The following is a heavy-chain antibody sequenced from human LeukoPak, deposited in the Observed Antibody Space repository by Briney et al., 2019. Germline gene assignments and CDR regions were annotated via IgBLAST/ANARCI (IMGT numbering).Heavy chain of an antibody. Sequence: PSETLSLTCAVYGGSLSYYYWSWIRQPPEKGLEWIGEINRSGSTNYNPSLKSRVSISVDTSKNQFSPKLSSVTAADTAVYYCARGGFYCGDDCYVDYWGQGTLVTVSS. J-gene: IGHJ4*02. CDR1: GGSLSYYY. CDR2: INRSGST. V-gene: IGHV4-34*01. CDR3: ARGGFYCGDDCYVDY. D-gene: IGHD2-21*02.